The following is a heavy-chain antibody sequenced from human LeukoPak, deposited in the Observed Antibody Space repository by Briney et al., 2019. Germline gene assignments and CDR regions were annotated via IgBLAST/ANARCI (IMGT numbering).Heavy chain of an antibody. D-gene: IGHD3-9*01. J-gene: IGHJ4*02. Sequence: GGSLRLSCAASGFTFSSYSMNWVRQAPGKGLEWVSSISSSSPYIYYANSVKGRFTISRDNAKNSLYLQMNSLRAEDTAVYYCAKQRPYDILTSYHYYFDYWGQGTLVTVSS. CDR1: GFTFSSYS. CDR3: AKQRPYDILTSYHYYFDY. CDR2: ISSSSPYI. V-gene: IGHV3-21*01.